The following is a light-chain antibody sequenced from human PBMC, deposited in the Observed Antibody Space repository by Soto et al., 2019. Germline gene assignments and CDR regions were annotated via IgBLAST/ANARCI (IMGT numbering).Light chain of an antibody. Sequence: EIVLTQSPGTLSLSPGERATLSCRASQSISSTSLAWYQQKPGQAPRLLIHSASSRASGIPARFSGSGSGTDFSLTISRLEPEDFAVYYCQQYDGSLLTFGPGTKVDNK. J-gene: IGKJ3*01. CDR2: SAS. V-gene: IGKV3-20*01. CDR3: QQYDGSLLT. CDR1: QSISSTS.